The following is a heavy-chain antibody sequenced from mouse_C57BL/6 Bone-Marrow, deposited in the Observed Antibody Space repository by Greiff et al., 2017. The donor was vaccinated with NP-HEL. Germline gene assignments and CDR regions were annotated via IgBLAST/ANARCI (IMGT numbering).Heavy chain of an antibody. D-gene: IGHD2-5*01. J-gene: IGHJ4*01. CDR3: AREGYSKGYYAMDY. CDR2: INYDGSST. V-gene: IGHV5-16*01. CDR1: GFTFSDYY. Sequence: EVKLVESEGGLVQPGSSMKLSCTASGFTFSDYYMAWVRQVPEKGLEWVANINYDGSSTYYLDSLKSRFIISRDNAKNILYLQMSSLKSEDTATYYCAREGYSKGYYAMDYWGQGTSVTVSS.